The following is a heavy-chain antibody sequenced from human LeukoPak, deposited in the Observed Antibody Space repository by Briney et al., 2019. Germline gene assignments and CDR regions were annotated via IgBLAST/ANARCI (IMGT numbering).Heavy chain of an antibody. Sequence: PSETLSLTCTVSGGSISSYYWSWIRQPPGKGLEWIGYIYYSGSTNYNPSLKSRVTISVDTSKNQFSLKLSSVTAADTAVYYCARESIVVGCFDYWGQGTLVTVSS. CDR2: IYYSGST. CDR1: GGSISSYY. D-gene: IGHD3-22*01. V-gene: IGHV4-59*01. J-gene: IGHJ4*02. CDR3: ARESIVVGCFDY.